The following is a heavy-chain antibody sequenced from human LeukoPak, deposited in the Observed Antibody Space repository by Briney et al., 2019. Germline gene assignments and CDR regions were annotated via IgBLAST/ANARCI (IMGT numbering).Heavy chain of an antibody. CDR1: GGSISSGNYY. V-gene: IGHV4-39*01. D-gene: IGHD3-10*01. CDR2: IYYTGST. Sequence: SETLSLTCTVSGGSISSGNYYWGWVRQPPGKALEWIGSIYYTGSTNYNPSLKSRVTISVDTSKNQFSLKLRSVTAADTAVYYCARRYYYDSGSYLYFFDFWGQGTLVTVSS. CDR3: ARRYYYDSGSYLYFFDF. J-gene: IGHJ4*02.